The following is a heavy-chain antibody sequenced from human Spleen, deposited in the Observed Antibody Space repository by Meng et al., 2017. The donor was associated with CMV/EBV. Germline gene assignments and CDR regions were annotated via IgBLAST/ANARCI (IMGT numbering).Heavy chain of an antibody. Sequence: SETLSLTCTVSTGSVSSGSFYWGWIRQPPGKGLEWIGYMYYIGSAKYNPSLKSRVTISVDTSKNQFSLNLSSVTAADTAVYYCARVSGSYYPFDYWGQGTLVTVSS. CDR1: TGSVSSGSFY. V-gene: IGHV4-61*01. J-gene: IGHJ4*02. CDR2: MYYIGSA. CDR3: ARVSGSYYPFDY. D-gene: IGHD1-26*01.